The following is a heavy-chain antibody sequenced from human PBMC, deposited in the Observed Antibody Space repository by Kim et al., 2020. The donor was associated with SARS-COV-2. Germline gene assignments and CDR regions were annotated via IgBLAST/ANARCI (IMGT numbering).Heavy chain of an antibody. V-gene: IGHV3-23*03. D-gene: IGHD3-10*01. CDR3: AKDRGVLPTS. J-gene: IGHJ4*02. CDR2: IYSGGSST. CDR1: GFTFSSYA. Sequence: GGSLRLSCAASGFTFSSYAMSWVRQAPGKGLEWVSVIYSGGSSTYYADSVKGRFTISRDNSKNTLYLQMNSPRAEDTAVYYCAKDRGVLPTSWGQGTLVTVSS.